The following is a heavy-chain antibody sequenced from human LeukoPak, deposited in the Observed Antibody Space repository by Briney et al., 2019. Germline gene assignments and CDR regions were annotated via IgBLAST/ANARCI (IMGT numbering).Heavy chain of an antibody. CDR3: VRDYSNSERGDY. CDR2: VTSSGNYL. Sequence: PGGSLRPSCAASGFNPRTYHMTWVRQAPGPELSWGSTVTSSGNYLYYADSVKGRFTISRDSAKNSLYLQMESLRADDTGIYYCVRDYSNSERGDYWGQGTLVIVSS. CDR1: GFNPRTYH. D-gene: IGHD4-11*01. J-gene: IGHJ4*02. V-gene: IGHV3-21*01.